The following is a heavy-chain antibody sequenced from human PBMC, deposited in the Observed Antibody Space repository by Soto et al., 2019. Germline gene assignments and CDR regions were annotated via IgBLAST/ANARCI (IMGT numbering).Heavy chain of an antibody. CDR2: IYHSGNT. V-gene: IGHV4-30-2*01. J-gene: IGHJ5*02. Sequence: QLQLQESGSGLVKPSQTLSLTCAVSGGSISSGGYSWSWIRQPPGKGLEWIGYIYHSGNTYYTPSLKSRVTISVDRSKNQFSLKLSSVTAADTAVYYCARVVVPAAIWGYNRFDPWGQGTLVTVSS. CDR1: GGSISSGGYS. D-gene: IGHD2-2*01. CDR3: ARVVVPAAIWGYNRFDP.